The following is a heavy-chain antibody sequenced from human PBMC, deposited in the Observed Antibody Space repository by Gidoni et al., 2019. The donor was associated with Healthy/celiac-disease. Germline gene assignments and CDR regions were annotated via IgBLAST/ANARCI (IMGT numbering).Heavy chain of an antibody. V-gene: IGHV4-34*01. J-gene: IGHJ4*02. D-gene: IGHD5-18*01. CDR2: INHSGST. Sequence: QVQLQQWGAGLLKPSETLSLTCAVYGGSFSGYYWSWIRQPPGKGLEWIGEINHSGSTNYNPSLKSRVTISVDTSKNQFSLKLSSVTAADTAVYYCARGRRGYSYGTFDYWGQGTLVTASS. CDR1: GGSFSGYY. CDR3: ARGRRGYSYGTFDY.